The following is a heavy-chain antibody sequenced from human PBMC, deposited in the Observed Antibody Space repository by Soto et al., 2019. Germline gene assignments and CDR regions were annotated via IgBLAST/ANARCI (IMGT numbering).Heavy chain of an antibody. Sequence: SETLSLTCTVSGGSISSGGYYWSWIRQHPGKGLEWIGYIYYSGSTYYNPSLKSRVTISVDTSKNQFSLKLSSVTAEDTAVYYCARDNGQRDYYDSSLDAFDIRGQGTMVTVSS. CDR2: IYYSGST. J-gene: IGHJ3*02. CDR3: ARDNGQRDYYDSSLDAFDI. CDR1: GGSISSGGYY. D-gene: IGHD3-22*01. V-gene: IGHV4-31*03.